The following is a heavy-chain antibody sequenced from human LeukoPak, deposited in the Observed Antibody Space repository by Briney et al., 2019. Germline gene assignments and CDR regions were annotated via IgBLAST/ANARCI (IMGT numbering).Heavy chain of an antibody. CDR2: IRYDGSDK. V-gene: IGHV3-30*02. J-gene: IGHJ4*02. D-gene: IGHD6-13*01. CDR3: ARGRIAAAGAYYFDY. CDR1: GFTFSNYG. Sequence: GGSLRLSCAASGFTFSNYGMHWVRQAPGKGLEWVAFIRYDGSDKYYADSVKGRFTISRDNSKNTLYLQMNSLRAEDTAVYYCARGRIAAAGAYYFDYWGQGTLVTVSS.